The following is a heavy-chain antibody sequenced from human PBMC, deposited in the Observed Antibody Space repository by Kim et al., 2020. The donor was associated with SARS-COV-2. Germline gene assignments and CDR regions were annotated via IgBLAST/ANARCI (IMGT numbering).Heavy chain of an antibody. CDR3: ARNPPTSAPDY. J-gene: IGHJ4*02. D-gene: IGHD3-10*01. V-gene: IGHV3-21*01. CDR2: YI. Sequence: YIFSEDSLKGRFTISRDNAKSSLYLQMNSLRAEDTAVYYCARNPPTSAPDYWGQGTLVTVSS.